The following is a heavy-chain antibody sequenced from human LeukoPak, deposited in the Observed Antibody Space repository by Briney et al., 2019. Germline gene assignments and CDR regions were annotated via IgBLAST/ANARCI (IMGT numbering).Heavy chain of an antibody. V-gene: IGHV3-30*18. CDR1: GFTFSSYG. Sequence: PGGYLRLSCAASGFTFSSYGMHWVRQAPGQGLEWVAVISYDGSNKYYADSVKGRFTISRDNSKNTLYLQMNSLRAEDTAVYYCAKAEGDYGDYLYFQHWGQGTLVTVSS. CDR3: AKAEGDYGDYLYFQH. J-gene: IGHJ1*01. D-gene: IGHD4-17*01. CDR2: ISYDGSNK.